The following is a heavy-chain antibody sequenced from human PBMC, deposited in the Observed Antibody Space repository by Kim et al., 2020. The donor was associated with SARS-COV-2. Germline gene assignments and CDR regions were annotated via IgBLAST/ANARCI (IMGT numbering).Heavy chain of an antibody. D-gene: IGHD3-10*01. J-gene: IGHJ6*02. V-gene: IGHV3-33*01. CDR3: ARTLVLSGYYGMDV. Sequence: YADSVTGRFTSSRDKSQKTLYRQMGSLRAEDTAVYYCARTLVLSGYYGMDVWGQGTTVTVSS.